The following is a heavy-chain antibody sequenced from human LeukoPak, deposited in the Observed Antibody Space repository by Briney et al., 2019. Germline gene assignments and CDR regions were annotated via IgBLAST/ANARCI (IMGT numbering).Heavy chain of an antibody. CDR2: ISYSSGSI. V-gene: IGHV3-23*01. CDR1: GFTLSNYA. D-gene: IGHD2-21*02. Sequence: GGSPRLSCAASGFTLSNYAMSWVRQAPGKGPEWVAGISYSSGSIYYSDSVKGRFTISRDNSKNTLYLQMNSLRADDTAVYYCAKDVLRLNYGYFDLWGRGTLVSVSS. J-gene: IGHJ2*01. CDR3: AKDVLRLNYGYFDL.